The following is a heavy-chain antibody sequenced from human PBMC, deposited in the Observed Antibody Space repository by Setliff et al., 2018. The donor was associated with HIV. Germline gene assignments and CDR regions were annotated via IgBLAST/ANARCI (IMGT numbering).Heavy chain of an antibody. CDR3: ARARITMTGGRLEPYAFDR. CDR2: VHSTGTT. J-gene: IGHJ3*01. D-gene: IGHD3-22*01. V-gene: IGHV4-4*07. Sequence: SETLSLPCTVSGGSFSTYYWSWIRQPAGEGLEYIGRVHSTGTTIYNPSLKSRVTMSVDTSKNQLSLKLRSVTAADTAVYYCARARITMTGGRLEPYAFDRWGQVTKVTVSS. CDR1: GGSFSTYY.